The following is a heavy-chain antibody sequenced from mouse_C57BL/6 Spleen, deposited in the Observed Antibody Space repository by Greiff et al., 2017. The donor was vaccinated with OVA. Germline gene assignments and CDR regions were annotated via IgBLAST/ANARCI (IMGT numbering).Heavy chain of an antibody. V-gene: IGHV1-26*01. CDR1: GYTFTDYY. CDR2: LNPNNGGT. J-gene: IGHJ2*01. D-gene: IGHD2-4*01. CDR3: ARSYDYDWGFDY. Sequence: EVQLQQSGPELVKPGASVKISCKASGYTFTDYYMNWVKQSHGKSLEWIGDLNPNNGGTSYNQKFKGKATLTVDKSSSTAYMELRSLTSEDSAVYYCARSYDYDWGFDYWGQGTTLTVSS.